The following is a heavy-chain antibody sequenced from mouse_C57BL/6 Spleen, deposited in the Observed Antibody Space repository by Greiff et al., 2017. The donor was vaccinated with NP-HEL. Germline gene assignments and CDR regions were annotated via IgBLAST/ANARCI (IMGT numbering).Heavy chain of an antibody. V-gene: IGHV1-78*01. CDR2: IYPRDGST. J-gene: IGHJ2*01. D-gene: IGHD3-1*01. CDR3: AREGAYCFDY. CDR1: VYTFTDHT. Sequence: VQLQQSDAELVKPGASVKISCKVSVYTFTDHTIHWMQQWPEQGLEWIGYIYPRDGSTKYNEKFKGKAPLTADKSSSRAYMLLNSLTSEDSAVYFCAREGAYCFDYWGQGTTLTVSS.